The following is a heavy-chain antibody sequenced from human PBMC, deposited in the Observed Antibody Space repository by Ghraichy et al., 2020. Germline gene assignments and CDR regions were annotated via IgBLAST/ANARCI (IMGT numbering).Heavy chain of an antibody. CDR2: INAGNGNT. Sequence: ASVKVSCKASGGTFSSYAISWVRQAPGQGLEWMGWINAGNGNTKYSQKFQGRVTITRDTSASTAYMELSSLRSEDTAVYYCARGTARLAAAGSPHLDYWGQGTLVTVSS. CDR1: GGTFSSYA. D-gene: IGHD6-13*01. V-gene: IGHV1-3*01. J-gene: IGHJ4*02. CDR3: ARGTARLAAAGSPHLDY.